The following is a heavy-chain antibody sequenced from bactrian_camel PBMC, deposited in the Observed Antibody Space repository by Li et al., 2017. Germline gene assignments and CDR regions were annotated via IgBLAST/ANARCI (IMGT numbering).Heavy chain of an antibody. CDR1: EFTSSSYC. J-gene: IGHJ4*01. D-gene: IGHD3*01. CDR3: ATGMGWFDY. CDR2: IDADGTT. Sequence: HVQLVESGGGSVQTGGSLRLSCRVSEFTSSSYCMGWFRQAPGSEREGDAAIDADGTTSYADSVKGRFTISEDNSDNRLYLQIDNLKAEDTALYYCATGMGWFDYWGQGTQVTVS. V-gene: IGHV3S26*01.